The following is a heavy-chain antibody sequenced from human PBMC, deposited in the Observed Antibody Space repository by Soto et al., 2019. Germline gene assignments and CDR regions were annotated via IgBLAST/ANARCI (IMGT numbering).Heavy chain of an antibody. D-gene: IGHD4-17*01. CDR3: ARDRSYGDRRGAFDI. CDR2: IYYSGST. CDR1: GGSISSGDYY. V-gene: IGHV4-30-4*01. Sequence: KTSETLSLTCTVSGGSISSGDYYWSWIRQPPGKGLEWIGYIYYSGSTYYNPSLKSRVTISVDTSKNQFSLKLSSVTAADTAVYYCARDRSYGDRRGAFDIWGQGTMVTVSS. J-gene: IGHJ3*02.